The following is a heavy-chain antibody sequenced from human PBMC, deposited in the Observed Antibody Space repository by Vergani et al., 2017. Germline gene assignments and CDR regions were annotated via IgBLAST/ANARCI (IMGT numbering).Heavy chain of an antibody. Sequence: QVQLQESGPGLVKPSETLSLTCTVPGYSISSGYYWGWSRQPPGKGLEWIGSIYHSGSTYYNPSLKSRVTISVDTSKSQFSLKLSSVTAADTAVYYCARAKKRGSGYDFDYWGQGTLVTVSS. J-gene: IGHJ4*02. CDR2: IYHSGST. V-gene: IGHV4-38-2*02. D-gene: IGHD5-12*01. CDR3: ARAKKRGSGYDFDY. CDR1: GYSISSGYY.